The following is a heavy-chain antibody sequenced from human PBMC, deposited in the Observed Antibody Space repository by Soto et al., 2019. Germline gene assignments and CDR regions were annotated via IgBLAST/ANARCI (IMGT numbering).Heavy chain of an antibody. CDR1: RGSINSSNW. V-gene: IGHV4-4*02. J-gene: IGHJ6*03. D-gene: IGHD3-10*01. CDR3: ARDQMNYYGSGSYYSYYYYMDV. Sequence: SETPSLTRAVSRGSINSSNWGSWVRPPPGKGLGGVGEIYHSGSTNYNPSLKSRVTISVDKSKNQFSLKLSSVTAADTAVYYCARDQMNYYGSGSYYSYYYYMDVWGKGTTVTVSS. CDR2: IYHSGST.